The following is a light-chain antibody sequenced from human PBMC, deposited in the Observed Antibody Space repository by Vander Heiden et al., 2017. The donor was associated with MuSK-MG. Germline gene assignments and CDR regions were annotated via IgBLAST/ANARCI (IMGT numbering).Light chain of an antibody. CDR2: WAS. V-gene: IGKV4-1*01. J-gene: IGKJ1*01. CDR1: QSVLYSSNKKNY. CDR3: QQYYSTPT. Sequence: DIVMTQSPDSLAVSLGERATINCKSSQSVLYSSNKKNYLAWYRQKPGQPPKLRIYWASTRESGVPDRFSGSGSGTDFTLTISSLQAEDVAVYYCQQYYSTPTFGQGTKVEIK.